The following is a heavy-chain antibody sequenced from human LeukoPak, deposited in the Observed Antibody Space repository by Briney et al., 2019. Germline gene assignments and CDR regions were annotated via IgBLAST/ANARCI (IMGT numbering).Heavy chain of an antibody. J-gene: IGHJ4*02. CDR2: VHDDGDTK. Sequence: SGTSLRLSCTTSGFTFSSYYMHRVRQAPGKGLEWVAVVHDDGDTKYYVDSVKGRFTISRDNSKNTLYLQMGTLRDEDTAIYYCATGSGHYYDRWGQGTLVTVSS. CDR1: GFTFSSYY. V-gene: IGHV3-33*01. CDR3: ATGSGHYYDR. D-gene: IGHD3-3*01.